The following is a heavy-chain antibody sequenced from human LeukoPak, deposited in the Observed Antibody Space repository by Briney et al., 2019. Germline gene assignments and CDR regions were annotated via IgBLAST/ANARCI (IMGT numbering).Heavy chain of an antibody. V-gene: IGHV3-23*01. Sequence: PGGSLRLSCAASGFRFSTYAMSWVRQAPGKGLEWVSTISNIGSRPFYAESVKGRFTLSRDNSKNTLYLQMNSLGAEDTAVYYCAKLAVARYFDNWGKGILVTVSS. J-gene: IGHJ4*02. CDR3: AKLAVARYFDN. D-gene: IGHD2-15*01. CDR2: ISNIGSRP. CDR1: GFRFSTYA.